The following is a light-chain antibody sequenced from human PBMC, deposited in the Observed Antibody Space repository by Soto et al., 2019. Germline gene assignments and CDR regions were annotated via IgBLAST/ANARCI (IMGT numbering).Light chain of an antibody. CDR1: QSINSD. J-gene: IGKJ4*01. Sequence: EIVMTQSPATLSVSPGETTRLSCRASQSINSDVAWYQQKVGQTPRILIHGASTRATGIAARFSGSVSGTEGTITISSLQSEDGSTYYCQQYNNWPVTFCGGTKVDI. CDR3: QQYNNWPVT. CDR2: GAS. V-gene: IGKV3D-15*01.